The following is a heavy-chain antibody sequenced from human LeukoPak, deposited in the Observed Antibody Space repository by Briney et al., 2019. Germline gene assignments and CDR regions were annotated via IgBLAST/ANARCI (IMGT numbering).Heavy chain of an antibody. V-gene: IGHV1-2*02. CDR2: INPNSGGT. CDR1: GYTFTGYY. Sequence: ASVTVSCKASGYTFTGYYMHWVRQAPGQGLEWMGWINPNSGGTNYAQKFQGRVTMARDTSISTAYMELSRLRSDDTAVYYCASPNYYYDSSGYSSFDYWGQGTLVTVSS. D-gene: IGHD3-22*01. J-gene: IGHJ4*02. CDR3: ASPNYYYDSSGYSSFDY.